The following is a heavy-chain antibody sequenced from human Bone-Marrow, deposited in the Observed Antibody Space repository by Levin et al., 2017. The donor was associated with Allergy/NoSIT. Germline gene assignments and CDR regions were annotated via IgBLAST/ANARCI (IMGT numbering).Heavy chain of an antibody. J-gene: IGHJ5*02. V-gene: IGHV3-7*01. CDR3: ARDQFRRATIGARWFDP. CDR2: IKEDGSEK. CDR1: GFTLSNSW. D-gene: IGHD5-24*01. Sequence: GESLKISCAASGFTLSNSWMSWVRQTPGKGLEWVANIKEDGSEKYYVDSVKGRFTISRDNAKNSLYVQMNSLRAEDTAVYYCARDQFRRATIGARWFDPWGQGTLVIVSS.